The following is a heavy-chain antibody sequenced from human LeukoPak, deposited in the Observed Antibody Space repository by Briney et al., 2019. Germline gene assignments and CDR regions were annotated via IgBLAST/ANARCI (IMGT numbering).Heavy chain of an antibody. CDR1: GFTFSSYG. CDR2: IRYDGSNK. D-gene: IGHD5-18*01. CDR3: ARQRVGYRINWYFDL. Sequence: GGSLRLSCAASGFTFSSYGMHWVRQAPGKGLEWVAFIRYDGSNKYYADSVKGRFTISRDNSKNTLYLQMNSLRAEDTAVYYCARQRVGYRINWYFDLWGRGTLVTVSS. J-gene: IGHJ2*01. V-gene: IGHV3-30*02.